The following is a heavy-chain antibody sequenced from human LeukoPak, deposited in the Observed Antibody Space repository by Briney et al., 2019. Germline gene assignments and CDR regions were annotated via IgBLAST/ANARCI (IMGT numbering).Heavy chain of an antibody. CDR1: GGTFSSYT. V-gene: IGHV1-69*02. CDR2: IIPILGIA. CDR3: ARGTAAIRGNAFDS. Sequence: SVKVSCKASGGTFSSYTISWVRQAPGQGLEWKGRIIPILGIANYAQKFQGRVTITADKSTSTAYMELSSLRSEDTAVYYCARGTAAIRGNAFDSWGQGTMVTVSS. D-gene: IGHD2-2*02. J-gene: IGHJ3*02.